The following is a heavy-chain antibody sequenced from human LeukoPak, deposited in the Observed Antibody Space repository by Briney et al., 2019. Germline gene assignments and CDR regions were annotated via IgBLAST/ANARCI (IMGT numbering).Heavy chain of an antibody. CDR3: ASQQQLVLLDWFDP. CDR2: IYHSGST. Sequence: SETLSLTCTVSGYSISSGYYWGWIRQPPGKGLEWIGSIYHSGSTDYNPSLKSRVTVSVDTSKNQFSLRLRSVTAADTAVYYCASQQQLVLLDWFDPWGQGTLVTVSS. J-gene: IGHJ5*02. V-gene: IGHV4-38-2*02. D-gene: IGHD6-13*01. CDR1: GYSISSGYY.